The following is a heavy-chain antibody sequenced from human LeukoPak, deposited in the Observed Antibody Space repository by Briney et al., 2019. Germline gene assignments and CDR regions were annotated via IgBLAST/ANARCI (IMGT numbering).Heavy chain of an antibody. J-gene: IGHJ4*02. CDR3: ARLVATKRGAFDY. D-gene: IGHD5-12*01. CDR2: IYHSGST. Sequence: SETLSLTCTVSGGSISSSSYYWGWIRQPPGKGLEWIGSIYHSGSTYYNPSLKSRVTISVDTSKNQFSLKLSSVTAADTAVYYCARLVATKRGAFDYWGQGTLVTVSS. CDR1: GGSISSSSYY. V-gene: IGHV4-39*01.